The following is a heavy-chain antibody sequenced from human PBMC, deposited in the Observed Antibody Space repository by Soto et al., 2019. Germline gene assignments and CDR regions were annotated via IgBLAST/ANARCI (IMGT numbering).Heavy chain of an antibody. D-gene: IGHD5-12*01. V-gene: IGHV3-30-3*01. CDR3: AAGRRDGYNFGDY. J-gene: IGHJ4*02. CDR1: GFTFSSYA. CDR2: ISYAGSNK. Sequence: QVQLVESGGGVVQPGRSLRLSCAASGFTFSSYAMHWVRQAPGKGLEWVAVISYAGSNKYYADSVKGRFTISRDNSKNTLYLQMNSLRAEDTAVYYCAAGRRDGYNFGDYWGQGTLVTVSS.